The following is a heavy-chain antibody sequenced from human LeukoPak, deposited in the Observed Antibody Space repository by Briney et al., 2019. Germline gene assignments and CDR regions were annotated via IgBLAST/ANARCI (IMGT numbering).Heavy chain of an antibody. V-gene: IGHV4-34*01. CDR2: INHSGST. Sequence: PSETLSLTCAVYGGSFSGYYWSWIRQPPGKGLEWIGEINHSGSTNYNPSLKSRVTISVDKSKNQFSLKLSSVTAADTAVYYCARAPDGGYSYGLFDYWGQGTLVTVSS. CDR3: ARAPDGGYSYGLFDY. CDR1: GGSFSGYY. J-gene: IGHJ4*02. D-gene: IGHD5-18*01.